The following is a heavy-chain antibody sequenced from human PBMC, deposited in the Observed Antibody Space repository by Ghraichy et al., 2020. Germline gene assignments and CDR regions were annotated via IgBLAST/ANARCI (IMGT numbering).Heavy chain of an antibody. CDR3: AGGSGWLIEG. D-gene: IGHD6-19*01. V-gene: IGHV3-7*01. J-gene: IGHJ4*02. CDR2: IKQDGSEK. CDR1: GFTFTNYW. Sequence: GESLNISCAASGFTFTNYWMNWVRQAPGKGLEWVANIKQDGSEKSYVDSVKGRFIISRDNAKNSLYLQMNGLRVEDMATYYCAGGSGWLIEGWGQGTLVNVSS.